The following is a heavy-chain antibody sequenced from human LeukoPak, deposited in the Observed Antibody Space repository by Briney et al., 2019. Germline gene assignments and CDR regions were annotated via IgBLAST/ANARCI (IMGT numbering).Heavy chain of an antibody. CDR2: IYPGDSDP. J-gene: IGHJ4*02. CDR3: VRHGLGSSWFGFDY. V-gene: IGHV5-51*01. CDR1: GYIFTTYW. D-gene: IGHD6-13*01. Sequence: GESLKISCKGSGYIFTTYWIGWVRQMPGKGLEWMGIIYPGDSDPRYSPSFQGQVTISADKSISTAYLQWSSLKASDSAMYYCVRHGLGSSWFGFDYWGQGTLVTVSS.